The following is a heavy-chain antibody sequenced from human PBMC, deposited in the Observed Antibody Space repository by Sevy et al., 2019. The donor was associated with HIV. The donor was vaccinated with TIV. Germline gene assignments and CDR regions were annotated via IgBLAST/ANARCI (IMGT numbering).Heavy chain of an antibody. CDR2: IFSSVST. J-gene: IGHJ4*02. CDR1: GFTVNDKY. V-gene: IGHV3-66*02. Sequence: GGSLRLSCAISGFTVNDKYIIWVRQAPGKGLEWVSVIFSSVSTYYADSAKGRFTISRDNSKNTVYLQMNSLRPEDTAVYYCVSLFLSYRSGWSYFDYWGQGTLVTVSS. CDR3: VSLFLSYRSGWSYFDY. D-gene: IGHD6-19*01.